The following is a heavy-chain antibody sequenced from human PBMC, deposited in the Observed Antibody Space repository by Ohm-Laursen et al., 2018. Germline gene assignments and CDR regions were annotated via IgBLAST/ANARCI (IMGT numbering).Heavy chain of an antibody. CDR2: ISGSGGST. J-gene: IGHJ3*02. V-gene: IGHV3-23*01. Sequence: GSLRLSCAAAGSTFSSYAMSWVRQAPGKGLEWVSAISGSGGSTYYADSVKGRFTISRDNSKNTLYLQMNSLRAEDTAVYYCAKDQDNWTDTPSAFDIWGQGTMVTVSS. D-gene: IGHD1-20*01. CDR1: GSTFSSYA. CDR3: AKDQDNWTDTPSAFDI.